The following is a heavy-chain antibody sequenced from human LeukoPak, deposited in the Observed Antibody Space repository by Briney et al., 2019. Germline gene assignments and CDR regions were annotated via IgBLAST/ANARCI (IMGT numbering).Heavy chain of an antibody. CDR2: ISSSSGSI. V-gene: IGHV3-21*01. CDR1: GFTFSTYS. J-gene: IGHJ4*02. D-gene: IGHD3-10*01. Sequence: AGGSLRLSCAASGFTFSTYSMNWVRQAPGKGLEWVSSISSSSGSIYYADSVKGRFTISRDNAKNSLYLQMNSLRAEDTAVYYCAKEGGSGSYYNEFEVDYWGQGTLVTVSS. CDR3: AKEGGSGSYYNEFEVDY.